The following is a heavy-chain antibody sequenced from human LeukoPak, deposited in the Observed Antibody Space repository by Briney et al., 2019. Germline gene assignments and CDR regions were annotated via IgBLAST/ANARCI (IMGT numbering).Heavy chain of an antibody. V-gene: IGHV1-69*13. CDR1: GYTFTSYG. J-gene: IGHJ4*02. CDR2: IIPIFGTA. Sequence: SVKVSCKASGYTFTSYGISWVRQAPGQGLEWMGGIIPIFGTANYAQKFQGRVTITADESTSTAYMELSSLRSEDTAVYYCARVTGYIVEDYFDYWGQGTLVTVSS. D-gene: IGHD3-22*01. CDR3: ARVTGYIVEDYFDY.